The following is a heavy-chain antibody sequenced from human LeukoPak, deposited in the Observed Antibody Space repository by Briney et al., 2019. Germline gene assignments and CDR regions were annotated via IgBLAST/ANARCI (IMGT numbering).Heavy chain of an antibody. D-gene: IGHD2-15*01. J-gene: IGHJ5*02. CDR1: GGSISGYY. CDR3: ARPHAAGAEDFAP. CDR2: IYSSGSA. V-gene: IGHV4-59*03. Sequence: PSETLSLTCTVSGGSISGYYWSWIRQPPGKGLEWIGYIYSSGSASYNPSLISRVTILVDTSKNQFSLTLTSVTAADTAVYYCARPHAAGAEDFAPGGQGTLATVPS.